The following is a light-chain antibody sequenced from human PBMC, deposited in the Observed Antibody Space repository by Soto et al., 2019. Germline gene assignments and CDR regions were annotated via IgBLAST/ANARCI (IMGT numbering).Light chain of an antibody. CDR1: QSVRRK. J-gene: IGKJ1*01. CDR3: QNYNNWPA. Sequence: EIVMTQSPATLSVSPGERATLSCRASQSVRRKLAWYQQKPGQAPRLLIYEASTRAPGVPARFSGSGSGTEFTLTISSLQSEDFAVYSCQNYNNWPAFGQGTKVEIK. CDR2: EAS. V-gene: IGKV3-15*01.